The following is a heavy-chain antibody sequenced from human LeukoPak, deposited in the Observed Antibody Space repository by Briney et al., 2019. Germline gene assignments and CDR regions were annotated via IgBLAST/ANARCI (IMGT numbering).Heavy chain of an antibody. CDR3: ARLWYSGAYSPPSDAFDI. CDR2: IYPGDSDT. CDR1: EYTFINYW. D-gene: IGHD1-26*01. J-gene: IGHJ3*02. V-gene: IGHV5-51*01. Sequence: GESLKISCKGSEYTFINYWIGWVRQMPGKDLEWMGIIYPGDSDTRYSPSFQGQVTISADKSFSVAYLQWSSLKASDTAMYYCARLWYSGAYSPPSDAFDIWGQGTMVTVSS.